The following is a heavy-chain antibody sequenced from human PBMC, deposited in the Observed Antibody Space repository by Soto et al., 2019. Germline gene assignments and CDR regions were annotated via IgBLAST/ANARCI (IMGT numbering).Heavy chain of an antibody. CDR1: GFTFRNYA. CDR3: AKGSTGHYASFDF. V-gene: IGHV3-23*01. D-gene: IGHD3-22*01. CDR2: ISAVGGT. J-gene: IGHJ4*02. Sequence: EVQLLDSGGGLVQPGGSLRLSCAASGFTFRNYAMTWVRQAPGKGLQWVSTISAVGGTYYADSVKGRFTITRDNSKNTFFLQMNHLRAEDTAVYYCAKGSTGHYASFDFWGQGHLVTVSA.